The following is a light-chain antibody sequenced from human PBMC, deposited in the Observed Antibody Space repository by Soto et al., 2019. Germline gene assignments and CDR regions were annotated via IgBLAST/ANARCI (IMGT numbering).Light chain of an antibody. J-gene: IGKJ5*01. Sequence: DIVMTQSPDSLAVSLGERATINCKSSQSVLYSADNKNYLAWYQQKPGQPPKLLIYWASTRESGVPDRFSGSGSGTDFTLTISSLQAEDVAVYYYQHYYSIPITFGQGTRLEIE. V-gene: IGKV4-1*01. CDR1: QSVLYSADNKNY. CDR2: WAS. CDR3: QHYYSIPIT.